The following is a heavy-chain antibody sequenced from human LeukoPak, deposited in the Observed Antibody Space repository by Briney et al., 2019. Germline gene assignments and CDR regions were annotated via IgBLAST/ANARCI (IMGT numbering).Heavy chain of an antibody. J-gene: IGHJ6*02. CDR1: GGTFSSYA. D-gene: IGHD6-13*01. CDR3: ARESSSWLPYYYYYGMDV. CDR2: IIPIFGTA. Sequence: SVKVSCKASGGTFSSYAISWVRQAPGQGLEWMGGIIPIFGTANYAQKFQGRVTITADESTSTAYMELSSLRSEDTAVYYCARESSSWLPYYYYYGMDVWGQGTTVTVSS. V-gene: IGHV1-69*13.